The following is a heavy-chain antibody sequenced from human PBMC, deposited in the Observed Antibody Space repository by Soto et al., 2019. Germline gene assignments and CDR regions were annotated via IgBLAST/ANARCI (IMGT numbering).Heavy chain of an antibody. J-gene: IGHJ6*02. CDR1: GFTFSSYA. Sequence: EVQLLESGGGLVQPGGSLRLSCAASGFTFSSYAMSWVRQAPGKGLEWVSAISGSGGSTYYADSVKGRFTISRDNSKNTLYLQMNSLRAEDTAVYYCAKDQGSSSSKNDYYYYGMDVWGQGTTVTVSS. D-gene: IGHD6-13*01. CDR2: ISGSGGST. CDR3: AKDQGSSSSKNDYYYYGMDV. V-gene: IGHV3-23*01.